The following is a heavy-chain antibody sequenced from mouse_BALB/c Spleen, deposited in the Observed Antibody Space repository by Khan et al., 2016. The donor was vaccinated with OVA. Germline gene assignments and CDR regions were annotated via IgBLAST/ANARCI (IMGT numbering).Heavy chain of an antibody. CDR3: ARGGYNGTMDF. J-gene: IGHJ4*01. CDR1: GFTFTNYG. Sequence: QIQLVQSGPELKKPGETVQISCKASGFTFTNYGMNWVRQAPGKGLKWMGWINTYTGEPTFTDDFKGRFAFSLETSASTAYLQITSLKNEDTATYFGARGGYNGTMDFWGQGTSVTVSS. V-gene: IGHV9-3-1*01. CDR2: INTYTGEP. D-gene: IGHD2-14*01.